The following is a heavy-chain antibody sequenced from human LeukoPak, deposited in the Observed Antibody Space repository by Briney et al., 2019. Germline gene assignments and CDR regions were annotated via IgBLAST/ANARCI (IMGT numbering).Heavy chain of an antibody. CDR2: INPNSGGT. CDR1: GYTFTGYY. V-gene: IGHV1-2*06. CDR3: ARVYYYDSSGYYPA. D-gene: IGHD3-22*01. Sequence: ASVKVSCKASGYTFTGYYMHWVRQAPGQGLEWMGRINPNSGGTNYAQKFQGRVTMTRDTSISTAYMELSRLRSDDTAAYYCARVYYYDSSGYYPAWGQGTLVTVSS. J-gene: IGHJ4*02.